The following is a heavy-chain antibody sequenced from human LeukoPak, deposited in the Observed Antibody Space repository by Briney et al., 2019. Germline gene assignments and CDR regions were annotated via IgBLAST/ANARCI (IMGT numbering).Heavy chain of an antibody. V-gene: IGHV3-30*04. CDR2: ISYDGSNK. D-gene: IGHD6-19*01. CDR1: GFTFSSYA. CDR3: ARDLGSGWLDY. J-gene: IGHJ4*02. Sequence: GRSLRLSCAASGFTFSSYAMHWVRQAPGKGLEWVAVISYDGSNKYYADSVKGRFTISRDNSKNTLYLQMNSLRAEDTAVYYCARDLGSGWLDYWGQGTLVTVSS.